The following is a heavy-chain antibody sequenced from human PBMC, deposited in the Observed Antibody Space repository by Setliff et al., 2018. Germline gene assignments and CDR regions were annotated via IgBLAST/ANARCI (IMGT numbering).Heavy chain of an antibody. J-gene: IGHJ6*03. D-gene: IGHD3-22*01. CDR3: ARAMYSAGYYGGGYSYYYMDV. V-gene: IGHV4-59*08. CDR2: IYYSGST. Sequence: SETLSLTCTVSGDSINNNYWSWIRQPPGKGLEWIGHIYYSGSTNYNPSLKSRVTISLDSSKTQFSLKWSSVTAADTAVYYCARAMYSAGYYGGGYSYYYMDVWGKGTTVTVSS. CDR1: GDSINNNY.